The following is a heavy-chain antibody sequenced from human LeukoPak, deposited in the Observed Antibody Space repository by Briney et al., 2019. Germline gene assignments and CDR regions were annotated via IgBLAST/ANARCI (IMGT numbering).Heavy chain of an antibody. Sequence: AASVKVSCKASGYTFTSYDINWVRQATGQGLEWMGWMNPNSGNTGYAQKFQGRVTMTRNTSISTAYMELSSLRSEDTAVYYCARRYYGSGSYYNYYYYYYYTDVWGKGTTVTISS. J-gene: IGHJ6*03. CDR3: ARRYYGSGSYYNYYYYYYYTDV. D-gene: IGHD3-10*01. CDR2: MNPNSGNT. V-gene: IGHV1-8*01. CDR1: GYTFTSYD.